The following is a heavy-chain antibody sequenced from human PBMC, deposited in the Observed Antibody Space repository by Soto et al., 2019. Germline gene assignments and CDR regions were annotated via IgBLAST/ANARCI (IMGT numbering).Heavy chain of an antibody. CDR3: ASDPGLRPARIRGPGGFDP. CDR1: GFTYSGYW. Sequence: EMQLVESGGGLVQPGGSLRLACTASGFTYSGYWMNWVRQAPGKGLEWVARIKQDGSEEHYVDSVKGRFTIARDNANNSVDLQMNSLRAEDTAVYYCASDPGLRPARIRGPGGFDPWCQGVLVTVSS. D-gene: IGHD6-6*01. J-gene: IGHJ5*02. CDR2: IKQDGSEE. V-gene: IGHV3-7*03.